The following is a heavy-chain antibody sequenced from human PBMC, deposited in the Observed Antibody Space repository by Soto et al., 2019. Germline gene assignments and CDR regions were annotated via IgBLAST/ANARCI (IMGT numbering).Heavy chain of an antibody. CDR3: AKALGYYASRYDVFDI. D-gene: IGHD3-22*01. V-gene: IGHV3-9*01. J-gene: IGHJ3*02. CDR2: ISWDSGTI. Sequence: GGSLSLSCAASGFTFDDYAMHWVRQLPGKGLEWVSGISWDSGTIGYADSVKGRFTISRDNAKNSLFLQMNSLTAEDTALYYCAKALGYYASRYDVFDIWGQGTMVTVSS. CDR1: GFTFDDYA.